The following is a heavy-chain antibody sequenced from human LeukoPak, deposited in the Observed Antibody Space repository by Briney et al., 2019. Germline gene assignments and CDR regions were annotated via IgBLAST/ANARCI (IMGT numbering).Heavy chain of an antibody. CDR2: IYYSGST. J-gene: IGHJ4*02. Sequence: SETLSLTCTVSGGSVSSGNYYWSWIRQPPGKGLDWIGDIYYSGSTNYNPSLKSRVTISVDTSKNQFSLKLTSVTAADTAVYYCARAPPYDYVWGSYRYTVYFDYWGQGTLVTVST. CDR1: GGSVSSGNYY. D-gene: IGHD3-16*02. V-gene: IGHV4-61*01. CDR3: ARAPPYDYVWGSYRYTVYFDY.